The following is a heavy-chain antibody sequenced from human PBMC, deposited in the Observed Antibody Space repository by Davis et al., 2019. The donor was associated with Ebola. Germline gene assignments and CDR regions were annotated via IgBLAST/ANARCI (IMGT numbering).Heavy chain of an antibody. CDR2: VSVNNGKT. CDR1: GYSFSHYS. D-gene: IGHD2-2*01. J-gene: IGHJ3*02. V-gene: IGHV1-18*01. Sequence: ASVKVSCKASGYSFSHYSFSWVRQAPGQGLEWMGWVSVNNGKTSYAQKFQGRITMTTDTSTSTAYMELRSLTSDDTAIYYCARDIGVAVPGVMKDAFDIWGQGTVVTVSS. CDR3: ARDIGVAVPGVMKDAFDI.